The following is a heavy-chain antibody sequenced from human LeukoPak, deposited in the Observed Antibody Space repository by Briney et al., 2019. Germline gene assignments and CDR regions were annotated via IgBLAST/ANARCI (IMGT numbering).Heavy chain of an antibody. J-gene: IGHJ4*02. CDR1: GGSFSGYY. Sequence: SETLSLTCAVYGGSFSGYYWSWIRQPPGKGLEWIGEINHSGSTNYDPSLKSRVTISVDRSKNQFSLKLSSVTAADTAVYYCARSGTTMVRGVMSFDYWGQGTLVTVSS. CDR3: ARSGTTMVRGVMSFDY. CDR2: INHSGST. V-gene: IGHV4-34*01. D-gene: IGHD3-10*01.